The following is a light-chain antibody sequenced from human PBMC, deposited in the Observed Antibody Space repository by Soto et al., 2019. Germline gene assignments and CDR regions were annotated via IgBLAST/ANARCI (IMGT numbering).Light chain of an antibody. CDR1: QSISSH. V-gene: IGKV3-11*01. CDR2: DAS. Sequence: EIVLTQSPATLSLSPGERATLSCRASQSISSHLGWYQQKLSQAPRLLIYDASNRATGSPARFSGSGSGTHIPLPLPSLAPEDFAVYYCQQRTNRPLTFGGGTRVEIK. J-gene: IGKJ4*01. CDR3: QQRTNRPLT.